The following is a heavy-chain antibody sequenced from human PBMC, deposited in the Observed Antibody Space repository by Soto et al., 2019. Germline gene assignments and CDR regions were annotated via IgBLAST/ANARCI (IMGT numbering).Heavy chain of an antibody. CDR3: ARGDGDYYDGNGYLGRH. J-gene: IGHJ4*02. D-gene: IGHD3-22*01. CDR2: INSDGSRT. Sequence: EVQLVEPGGGIVQPGGSLRLSCAASGFTFSSYWMHWVRQAPGKGLVWVSRINSDGSRTSYADSAKGRFTISRDNAKNTVYLQMNSLRAEDTAVYYCARGDGDYYDGNGYLGRHWGQGTLVTVSS. CDR1: GFTFSSYW. V-gene: IGHV3-74*01.